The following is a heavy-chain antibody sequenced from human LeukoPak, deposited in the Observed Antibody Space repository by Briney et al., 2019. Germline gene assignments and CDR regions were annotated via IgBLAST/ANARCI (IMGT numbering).Heavy chain of an antibody. CDR1: GGSISSGGYS. CDR3: ARDSDFWSGYGMDV. CDR2: IYHSGST. D-gene: IGHD3-3*01. V-gene: IGHV4-30-2*01. J-gene: IGHJ6*02. Sequence: PSETLSLTCAVSGGSISSGGYSWSWIRQPPGTGLEWIGYIYHSGSTYYNPSLKSRVTISVDRSKNQFSLKLSSVTAADTAVYYCARDSDFWSGYGMDVWGQGTTVTVS.